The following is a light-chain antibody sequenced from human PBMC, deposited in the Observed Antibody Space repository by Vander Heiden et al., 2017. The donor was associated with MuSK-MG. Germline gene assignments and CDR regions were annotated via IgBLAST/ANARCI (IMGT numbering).Light chain of an antibody. CDR1: SSDVGGYNY. J-gene: IGLJ3*02. CDR3: SSYSSSSTRV. CDR2: DVN. Sequence: SARTQPASVSGSPGQSITISCTGTSSDVGGYNYVSWYQQHPGKAPKLMIYDVNNRPSGVSNRFSGSKSGNAASLTISGLQAEDEADYYCSSYSSSSTRVFGGGTKLTVL. V-gene: IGLV2-14*01.